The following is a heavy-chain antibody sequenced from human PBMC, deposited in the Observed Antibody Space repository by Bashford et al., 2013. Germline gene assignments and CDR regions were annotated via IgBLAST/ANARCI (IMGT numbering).Heavy chain of an antibody. D-gene: IGHD3-22*01. CDR3: TRVFYYYDSSGQRFDY. V-gene: IGHV3-49*04. CDR1: GFTFGDYA. Sequence: GSLRLSCTASGFTFGDYAMSWVRQAPGKGLEWVGFIRSKAYGGTTEYAASVKGRFTISRDDSKSIAYLQMNSLKTEDTAVYYCTRVFYYYDSSGQRFDYWGQGTLVTVSS. J-gene: IGHJ4*02. CDR2: IRSKAYGGTT.